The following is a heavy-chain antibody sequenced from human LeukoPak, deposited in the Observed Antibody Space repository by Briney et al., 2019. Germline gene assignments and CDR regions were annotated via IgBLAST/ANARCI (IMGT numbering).Heavy chain of an antibody. CDR1: GFTFSSYG. V-gene: IGHV3-30*02. J-gene: IGHJ4*02. CDR3: AKEGRPPRTDDSHNYLFDDY. Sequence: GGSLRLSCAASGFTFSSYGMHWVRQAPGKGQEWVAFIRFDGSIKYYADAVKGRFTISRDNSKNTLFLQMNSLRAEDTAVYYCAKEGRPPRTDDSHNYLFDDYWGQGTLVTVSS. CDR2: IRFDGSIK. D-gene: IGHD2/OR15-2a*01.